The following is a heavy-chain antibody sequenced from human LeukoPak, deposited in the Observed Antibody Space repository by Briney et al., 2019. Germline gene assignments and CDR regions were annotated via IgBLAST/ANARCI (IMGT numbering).Heavy chain of an antibody. J-gene: IGHJ3*02. V-gene: IGHV4-38-2*01. D-gene: IGHD3-3*01. CDR2: IYHSGST. CDR1: GYSISSGYY. Sequence: SETLSLTCAVSGYSISSGYYWGWIRQPPGKGLDWFGSIYHSGSTYYNPSLKSRVTISVDTSKNQFSLKLSSVTAADTAVYYCAREYYDFWCGYADAFDIWGQGTMVAVSS. CDR3: AREYYDFWCGYADAFDI.